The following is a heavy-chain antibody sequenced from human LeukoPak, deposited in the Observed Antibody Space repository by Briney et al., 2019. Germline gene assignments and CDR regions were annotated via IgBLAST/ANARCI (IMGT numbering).Heavy chain of an antibody. CDR2: IGSDSKT. V-gene: IGHV3-23*01. CDR3: ARLPLTARRHFDF. Sequence: PGGSLRLSCAASGFTFSGFAMTWVRQAPGKGLEWVSSIGSDSKTHYSESVKGRFAISRDNAKNSLYVQMNSLRAEDTAVYYCARLPLTARRHFDFWGQATQATVHS. CDR1: GFTFSGFA. J-gene: IGHJ4*02. D-gene: IGHD2-21*02.